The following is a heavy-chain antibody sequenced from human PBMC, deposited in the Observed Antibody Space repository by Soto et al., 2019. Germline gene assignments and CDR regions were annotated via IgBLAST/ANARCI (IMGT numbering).Heavy chain of an antibody. V-gene: IGHV3-23*01. J-gene: IGHJ6*02. D-gene: IGHD6-6*01. CDR2: MNSGGRS. Sequence: EVQLLESGGGLVQPGGSLRLSCAASGFTFSNYSMSWVRQAPGKGLEWVSGMNSGGRSYYADSVKGRFTISRDTSKNMLYLQMNSLRAGDTAVFYCAKALQYSSSRDYFYYGMDVWGQGTTVTVSS. CDR1: GFTFSNYS. CDR3: AKALQYSSSRDYFYYGMDV.